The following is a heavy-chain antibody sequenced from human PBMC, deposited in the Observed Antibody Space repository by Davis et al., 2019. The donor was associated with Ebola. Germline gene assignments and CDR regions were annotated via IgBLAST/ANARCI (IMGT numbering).Heavy chain of an antibody. V-gene: IGHV4-34*01. Sequence: MPSETLSLTCAVYGGSFSGYYWSWIRQPPGKGLEWIGEINHSGSTNYNPSLKSRVTISVDTSKNQFSLKLSSVTAADTAVYYCARRATPMTTRYYGMDVWGKGTTVTVSS. CDR3: ARRATPMTTRYYGMDV. CDR1: GGSFSGYY. J-gene: IGHJ6*04. D-gene: IGHD4-11*01. CDR2: INHSGST.